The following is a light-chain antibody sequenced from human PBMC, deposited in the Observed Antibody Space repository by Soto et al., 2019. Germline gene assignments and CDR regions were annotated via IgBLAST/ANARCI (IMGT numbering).Light chain of an antibody. J-gene: IGKJ4*01. V-gene: IGKV2-29*03. CDR2: EVS. CDR1: QSLLYSDGRTY. Sequence: EIVMTQTPSSLSVTPGQPASISCKSSQSLLYSDGRTYLYWFLQRPGQPPQLLIYEVSSRFSGVPDRFSGSGSGTDFTLKRSRVAADDVGVYYCMQSINLPLTFGGGNAGEIK. CDR3: MQSINLPLT.